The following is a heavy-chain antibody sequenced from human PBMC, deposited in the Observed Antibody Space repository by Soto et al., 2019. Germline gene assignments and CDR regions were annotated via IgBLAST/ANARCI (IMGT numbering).Heavy chain of an antibody. CDR3: ARVAVDTGYRPFDY. CDR2: IKKDGSEE. D-gene: IGHD5-18*01. CDR1: GFTFNDHW. J-gene: IGHJ4*02. V-gene: IGHV3-7*03. Sequence: GGSLRLSCAASGFTFNDHWMTWVRQAPGKGLEWVADIKKDGSEEWYVDSVKGRFTISRDDAKNSLSLQMNTLRPEDTAIYYCARVAVDTGYRPFDYWGQGTPVTVSS.